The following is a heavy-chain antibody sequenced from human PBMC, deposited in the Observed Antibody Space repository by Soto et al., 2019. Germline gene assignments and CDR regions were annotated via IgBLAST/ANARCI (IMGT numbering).Heavy chain of an antibody. CDR1: GFTFSSYS. CDR3: ARPNLRYFDWLPDY. Sequence: GGSLRLSCAASGFTFSSYSMNWVRQAPGKGLEWVSSISSSSSYIYYADSVKGRFTISRDNAKNSLYLQMNSLRAEDTAVYYCARPNLRYFDWLPDYWGQGTLVTVSS. V-gene: IGHV3-21*01. J-gene: IGHJ4*02. D-gene: IGHD3-9*01. CDR2: ISSSSSYI.